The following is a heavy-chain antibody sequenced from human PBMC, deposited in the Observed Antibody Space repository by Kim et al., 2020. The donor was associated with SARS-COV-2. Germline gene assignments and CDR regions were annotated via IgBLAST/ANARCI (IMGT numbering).Heavy chain of an antibody. Sequence: RYRPSFQGQVTNSADKSISTAYLQWSSLKASDTAMYYCARHGGSYDFDYWGQGTLVTVSS. V-gene: IGHV5-51*01. CDR3: ARHGGSYDFDY. J-gene: IGHJ4*02. D-gene: IGHD1-26*01.